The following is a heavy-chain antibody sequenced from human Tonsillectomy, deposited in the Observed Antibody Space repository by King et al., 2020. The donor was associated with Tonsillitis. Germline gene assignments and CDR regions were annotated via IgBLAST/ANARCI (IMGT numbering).Heavy chain of an antibody. Sequence: VQLVESGAEVKKPGASLKVSCKASGYTFTGYYMNWVRQAPGQGLEWMGWINPNSGGPNYAQKFQGRVTMTRDTSISTAYMDLSRLRSDDTAMYYCARGDSSSWHGVLDYWGQGTLVTVSS. CDR2: INPNSGGP. D-gene: IGHD6-13*01. CDR1: GYTFTGYY. J-gene: IGHJ4*02. CDR3: ARGDSSSWHGVLDY. V-gene: IGHV1-2*02.